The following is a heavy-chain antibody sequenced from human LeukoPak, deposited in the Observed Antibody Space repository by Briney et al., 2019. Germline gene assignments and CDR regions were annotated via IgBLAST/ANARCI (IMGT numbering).Heavy chain of an antibody. Sequence: PGGSLRLSCEDSGFTFADYGLSWVRQAPGKGPQWVAGINWSGDNTFYAGSVKGRFTISRDNSKKTLYLQMNNLRGEDTATYYCARDLSSNWSNLAYCGQGTLVTVSS. D-gene: IGHD6-13*01. CDR3: ARDLSSNWSNLAY. CDR2: INWSGDNT. CDR1: GFTFADYG. V-gene: IGHV3-20*04. J-gene: IGHJ4*02.